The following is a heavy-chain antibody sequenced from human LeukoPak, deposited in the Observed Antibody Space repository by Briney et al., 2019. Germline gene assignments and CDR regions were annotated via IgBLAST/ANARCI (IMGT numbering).Heavy chain of an antibody. V-gene: IGHV3-23*01. Sequence: ETLSLTCAVYGGSFSGYYWSWVRQAPGKGLEWVSAISPSRASTYYADSVKGRSTISRDDSRNMLYLQLNSLRADDTAVYYCAKGFDPDGYWGQGTLVTVSS. CDR1: GGSFSGYY. J-gene: IGHJ4*02. CDR3: AKGFDPDGY. D-gene: IGHD3-9*01. CDR2: ISPSRAST.